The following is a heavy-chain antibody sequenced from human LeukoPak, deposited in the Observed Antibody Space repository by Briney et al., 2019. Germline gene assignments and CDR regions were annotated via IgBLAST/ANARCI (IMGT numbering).Heavy chain of an antibody. V-gene: IGHV4-39*07. CDR2: IYYSGST. CDR1: GGSISSSRHY. J-gene: IGHJ3*02. Sequence: SETLSLTCTVSGGSISSSRHYWGWIRSQPPGKGLEWIGSIYYSGSTYSNPSLKSRVTISVDTSKNQFSLKLGSVTAADTAVYYCARGSYCGGDCSTGADAFDIWGQGTMVTVSS. CDR3: ARGSYCGGDCSTGADAFDI. D-gene: IGHD2-21*02.